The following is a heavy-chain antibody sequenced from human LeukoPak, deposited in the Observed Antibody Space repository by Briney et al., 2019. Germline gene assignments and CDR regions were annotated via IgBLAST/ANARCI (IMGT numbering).Heavy chain of an antibody. CDR2: TSAYNGNT. V-gene: IGHV1-18*01. CDR3: ARDRSSSWYYFEY. J-gene: IGHJ4*02. D-gene: IGHD6-13*01. CDR1: GYTFTSYA. Sequence: GASVKVSCKASGYTFTSYAFSWVRQAPGQGLEWMGWTSAYNGNTKYAQKFQGRVTMTTHTSTSTAYMEVRSLRSDDTAVYYCARDRSSSWYYFEYWGQGALVTVSS.